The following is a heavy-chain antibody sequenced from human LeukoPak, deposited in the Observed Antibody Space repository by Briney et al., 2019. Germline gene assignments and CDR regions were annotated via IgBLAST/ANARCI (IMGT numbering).Heavy chain of an antibody. D-gene: IGHD1-26*01. J-gene: IGHJ2*01. CDR3: ARDMGKSDTSDWYFDL. CDR2: IEQDGSRK. Sequence: PGGSLRLSCTVSGFTFSNYWMSWVRQAPGKGPEWLADIEQDGSRKYYVDSVRGRFTISRDNAKNLLYLQMDSLRAEDTALYYCARDMGKSDTSDWYFDLWGRGTLVTVSS. V-gene: IGHV3-7*01. CDR1: GFTFSNYW.